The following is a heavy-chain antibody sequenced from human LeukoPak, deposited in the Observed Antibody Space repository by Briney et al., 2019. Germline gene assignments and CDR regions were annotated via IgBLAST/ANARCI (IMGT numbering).Heavy chain of an antibody. CDR2: IYHSGST. Sequence: SETLSLTCAVSGYSISSGYYWGWIRQPPGKGLEWIGSIYHSGSTYYNPSLKSRVTISVDTSKNQFSLKLSSVTAADTAVYYCARARSGYSGYDLDDAFDIWGQGTMVTVSS. CDR1: GYSISSGYY. J-gene: IGHJ3*02. D-gene: IGHD5-12*01. V-gene: IGHV4-38-2*01. CDR3: ARARSGYSGYDLDDAFDI.